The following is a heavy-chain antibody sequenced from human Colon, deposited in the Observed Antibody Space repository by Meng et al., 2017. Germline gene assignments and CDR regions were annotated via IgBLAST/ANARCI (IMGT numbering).Heavy chain of an antibody. CDR2: IYYTGST. D-gene: IGHD2-15*01. Sequence: QVHLQGWGPGLVKPPEPSPLTCTVSVGSISGNYWSWIRQSPGRGLEWIAYIYYTGSTNYNPSFKSRATISVDTSKNQFSLNLASVTAADTAVYYCAKYDRPPYCFEYWGQGTLVTVSS. V-gene: IGHV4-59*01. CDR1: VGSISGNY. CDR3: AKYDRPPYCFEY. J-gene: IGHJ4*02.